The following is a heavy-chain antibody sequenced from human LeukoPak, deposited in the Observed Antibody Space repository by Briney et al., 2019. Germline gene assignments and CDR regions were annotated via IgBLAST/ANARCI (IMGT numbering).Heavy chain of an antibody. Sequence: PSETLSLTCTVSGGSISSYYWSWIRQPPRKGLEWIGYIYYSGSTNYNPSLKSRVTISVDTSKNQFSLKLSSVTAADTAVYYCARGDYGDRFDPWGQGTLVTVSS. D-gene: IGHD4-17*01. V-gene: IGHV4-59*01. CDR2: IYYSGST. CDR3: ARGDYGDRFDP. J-gene: IGHJ5*02. CDR1: GGSISSYY.